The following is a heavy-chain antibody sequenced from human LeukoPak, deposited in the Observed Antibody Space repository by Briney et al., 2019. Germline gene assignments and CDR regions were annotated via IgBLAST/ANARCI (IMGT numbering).Heavy chain of an antibody. CDR3: AKDGREWPRSLDY. J-gene: IGHJ4*02. CDR1: GFTFDDYA. D-gene: IGHD5-12*01. Sequence: GRSLRLSCAASGFTFDDYAMHWVRQAPGKGLEWVSGISGSGGSTYYADSVKGRFTISRDSSKNTLYLQMNSLRAEDTAVYYCAKDGREWPRSLDYWGQGTLVTVSS. V-gene: IGHV3-23*01. CDR2: ISGSGGST.